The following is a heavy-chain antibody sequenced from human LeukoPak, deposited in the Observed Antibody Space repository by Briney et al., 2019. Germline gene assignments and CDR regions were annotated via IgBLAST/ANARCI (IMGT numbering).Heavy chain of an antibody. CDR2: ISGSGGST. CDR3: AKTGSTYYDFWSGYYQDTAMGYYFDY. D-gene: IGHD3-3*01. Sequence: GGSLRLSCAASGFTFSSYAMSWVRQAPGKGLEWVSAISGSGGSTYYADSVKGGFTISRDNSKNTLYLQMNSLRAEDTAVYYCAKTGSTYYDFWSGYYQDTAMGYYFDYWGQGTLVTVSS. CDR1: GFTFSSYA. V-gene: IGHV3-23*01. J-gene: IGHJ4*02.